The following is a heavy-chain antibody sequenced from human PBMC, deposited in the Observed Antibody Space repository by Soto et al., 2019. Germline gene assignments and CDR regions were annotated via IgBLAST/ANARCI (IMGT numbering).Heavy chain of an antibody. CDR3: ARDLGTTIAVPPRRETYGGLDP. V-gene: IGHV1-69*01. D-gene: IGHD3-22*01. CDR1: GGTFTYYG. Sequence: QVQLVQSGAEVKRPGSSVKLSCKASGGTFTYYGISWVRQAPGQGLEWMGGIIPIIGPATYAQKFQGRLTITAEQSTSTAYMELSSLGSEDTALYYCARDLGTTIAVPPRRETYGGLDPWGQGTLVTVSS. CDR2: IIPIIGPA. J-gene: IGHJ5*02.